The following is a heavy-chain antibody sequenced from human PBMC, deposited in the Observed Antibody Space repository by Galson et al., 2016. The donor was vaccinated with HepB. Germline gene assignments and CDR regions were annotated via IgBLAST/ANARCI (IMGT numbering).Heavy chain of an antibody. V-gene: IGHV3-9*01. J-gene: IGHJ6*02. CDR2: ISWNSGGV. CDR3: ARDTRWDYEVGPAYGMDG. D-gene: IGHD4-17*01. CDR1: GFTFDDYD. Sequence: SLRLSCAASGFTFDDYDMHWVRQAPGKGLEWVSSISWNSGGVGYADSVKGRFTISMDNAKKSLYLQMNSLRGEDKALYYCARDTRWDYEVGPAYGMDGWGQGTMVIVSS.